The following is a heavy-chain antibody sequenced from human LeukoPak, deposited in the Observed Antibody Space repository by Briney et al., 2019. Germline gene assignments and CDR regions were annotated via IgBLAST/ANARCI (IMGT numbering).Heavy chain of an antibody. V-gene: IGHV3-30*18. CDR3: AKASGSAAL. CDR1: GFTFSNYG. D-gene: IGHD2-15*01. CDR2: ISYDGSNK. Sequence: GGSLRLSCAASGFTFSNYGMHWVRKAPGKGMELESVISYDGSNKYYADSVKGRFTISRDKSKNTLYLQMNSLRAEDTAMYYCAKASGSAALWGQGTLVTVSS. J-gene: IGHJ4*02.